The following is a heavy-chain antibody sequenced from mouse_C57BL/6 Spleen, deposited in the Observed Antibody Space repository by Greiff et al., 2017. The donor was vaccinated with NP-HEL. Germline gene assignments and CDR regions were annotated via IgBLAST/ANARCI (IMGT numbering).Heavy chain of an antibody. D-gene: IGHD1-1*01. CDR2: INPNNGGT. CDR1: GYTFTDYY. CDR3: ARPLTTVAPYAMDY. Sequence: VQLQQSGPELVKPGASVKISCKASGYTFTDYYMNWVKQSHGKSLEWIGDINPNNGGTSYNQKFKGKATLTVDKSSSTAYMELRSLTSEDSAVYYCARPLTTVAPYAMDYWGQGTSVTVSS. V-gene: IGHV1-26*01. J-gene: IGHJ4*01.